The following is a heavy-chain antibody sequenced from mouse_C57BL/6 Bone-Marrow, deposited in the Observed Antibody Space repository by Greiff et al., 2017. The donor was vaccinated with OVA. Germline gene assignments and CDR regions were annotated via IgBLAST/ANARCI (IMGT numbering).Heavy chain of an antibody. CDR2: IRSKSNNYAT. CDR3: VRDVVYWDFDV. Sequence: EVQVVESGGGLVQPKGSLKLSCAASGFSFNTYAMNWVRQAPGKGLEWVARIRSKSNNYATYYADSVKDRFTISRDDSESMLYLQMNNLKTEDTAMCFCVRDVVYWDFDVWGTGTTVTVSS. V-gene: IGHV10-1*01. CDR1: GFSFNTYA. J-gene: IGHJ1*03.